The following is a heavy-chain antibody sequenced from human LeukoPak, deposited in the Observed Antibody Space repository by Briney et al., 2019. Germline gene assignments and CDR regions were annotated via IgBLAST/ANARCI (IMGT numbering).Heavy chain of an antibody. CDR2: IWYDGSNK. CDR1: GFTFSSYG. J-gene: IGHJ4*02. V-gene: IGHV3-33*06. D-gene: IGHD3-3*01. Sequence: PGRSLRLSCAASGFTFSSYGMHWVRQAPGKGLEWVAVIWYDGSNKYYADSVKGRFTISRDNSKNTLYLQMNSLRAEDTAVYYCANDGGLFGVVIIPYFDYWGQGTLVTVSS. CDR3: ANDGGLFGVVIIPYFDY.